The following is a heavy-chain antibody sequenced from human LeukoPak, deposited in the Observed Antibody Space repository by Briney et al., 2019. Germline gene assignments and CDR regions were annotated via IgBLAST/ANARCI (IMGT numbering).Heavy chain of an antibody. CDR1: GFTFSNYA. D-gene: IGHD2-15*01. CDR2: ITGSGGNT. J-gene: IGHJ4*02. V-gene: IGHV3-23*01. CDR3: ARGSIVVVVAATLGDY. Sequence: GGSLRLSCAASGFTFSNYAMSWVRQAPGKGLEWVSAITGSGGNTYYADSVKGRFTISRDNAKNSLYLQMNSLRAEDTAVYYCARGSIVVVVAATLGDYWGQGTLVTVSS.